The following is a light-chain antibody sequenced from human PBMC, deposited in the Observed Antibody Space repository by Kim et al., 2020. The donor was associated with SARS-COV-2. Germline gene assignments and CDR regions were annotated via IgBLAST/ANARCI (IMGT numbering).Light chain of an antibody. V-gene: IGKV1-33*01. J-gene: IGKJ4*01. CDR3: QQYDSLPIT. CDR1: DAISTY. Sequence: ASVGDRVTITCQANDAISTYLNWYHQKTGKAPQLLIYDVSKLGTGVPPRFSGSGFGTDFSLTINSLQPEDIGTYYCQQYDSLPITFGGGTKVDIK. CDR2: DVS.